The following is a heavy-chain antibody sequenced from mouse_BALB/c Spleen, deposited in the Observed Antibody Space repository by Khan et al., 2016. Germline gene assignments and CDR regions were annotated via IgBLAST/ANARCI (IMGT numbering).Heavy chain of an antibody. V-gene: IGHV1-9*01. Sequence: VQLQESEAELMKPGASVKISCKATGYTFSSYWIEWVKQRPGHGLEWIGEILPGSGSTNYNEKFRGKATFTADTSSNTAYMQLSSLTSEDSAVHYCARTDRRGYFDYWGQGTTLTVSS. CDR2: ILPGSGST. J-gene: IGHJ2*01. CDR1: GYTFSSYW. CDR3: ARTDRRGYFDY.